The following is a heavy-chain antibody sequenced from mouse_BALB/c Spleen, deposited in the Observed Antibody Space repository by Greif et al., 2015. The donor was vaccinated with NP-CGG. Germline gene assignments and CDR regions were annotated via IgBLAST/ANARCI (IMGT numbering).Heavy chain of an antibody. J-gene: IGHJ2*01. V-gene: IGHV1-55*01. CDR1: GYNFTSYW. CDR2: IYPGSGST. CDR3: ARGPYYFDY. Sequence: QVQLQQPGAELVKPGTSVKLSCKASGYNFTSYWINWVKLRPGQGLEWIGDIYPGSGSTNYNEKFKSKATLTVDTSSSTAYTQLSSLASEDSALYYCARGPYYFDYWGQGTTLTVSS.